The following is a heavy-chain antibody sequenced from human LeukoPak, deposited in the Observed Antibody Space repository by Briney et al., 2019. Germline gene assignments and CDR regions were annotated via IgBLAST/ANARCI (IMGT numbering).Heavy chain of an antibody. CDR3: ARSRSGYYEDY. V-gene: IGHV4-38-2*02. CDR1: GYSISSGYY. CDR2: INHSGST. Sequence: SETLSLTCTVSGYSISSGYYWGWIRQPPGKGLEWIGEINHSGSTNYNPSLKSRVTISVDTSKNQFSLKLSSVTAADTAVYYCARSRSGYYEDYWGQGTLVTVSS. J-gene: IGHJ4*02. D-gene: IGHD3-22*01.